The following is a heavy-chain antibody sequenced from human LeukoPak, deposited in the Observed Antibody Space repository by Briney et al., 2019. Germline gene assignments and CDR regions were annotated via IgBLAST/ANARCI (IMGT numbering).Heavy chain of an antibody. CDR2: IHYNGNT. J-gene: IGHJ5*02. V-gene: IGHV4-31*03. Sequence: SQTLSLTCTVSGGSISSGGYYWSWIRQHPGKGLEGIGYIHYNGNTYYNPSLKSRVTISVDTSKNQFSLKLSSVTAAYTAVFYCARGAMGGANWFDPWGQGTLVTVSS. CDR1: GGSISSGGYY. CDR3: ARGAMGGANWFDP. D-gene: IGHD5-18*01.